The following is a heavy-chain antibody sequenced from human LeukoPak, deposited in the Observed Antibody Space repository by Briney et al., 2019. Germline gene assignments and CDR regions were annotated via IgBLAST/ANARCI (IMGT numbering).Heavy chain of an antibody. V-gene: IGHV4-59*01. J-gene: IGHJ5*02. D-gene: IGHD2-15*01. Sequence: PSETLSLTCTVSGGSISSYYWSWIRQPPGMGLEWIGYIYYSGSTNYNPSLKSRVTISVDTSKNQFSLKLSSVTAADTAVYYCARASVVAATNWFDPWGQGTLVTVSS. CDR2: IYYSGST. CDR1: GGSISSYY. CDR3: ARASVVAATNWFDP.